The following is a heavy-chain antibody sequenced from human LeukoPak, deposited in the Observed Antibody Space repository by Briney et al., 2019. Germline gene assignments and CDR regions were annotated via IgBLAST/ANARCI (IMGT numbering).Heavy chain of an antibody. CDR2: IIPIFGTA. V-gene: IGHV1-69*01. J-gene: IGHJ3*02. CDR1: GGTFSSYS. Sequence: SVKVSCKASGGTFSSYSISWVRQAPGQGLEWMGGIIPIFGTANYAQKFQGRVTITADESTSTAYMELSSLRSEDTAVYYCAGPLADPDAFDIWGQGTMVTVSS. CDR3: AGPLADPDAFDI.